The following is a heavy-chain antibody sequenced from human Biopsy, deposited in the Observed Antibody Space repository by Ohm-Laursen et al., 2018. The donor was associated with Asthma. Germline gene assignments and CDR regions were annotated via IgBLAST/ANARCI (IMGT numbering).Heavy chain of an antibody. V-gene: IGHV1-69*01. CDR1: GGTFSNFA. D-gene: IGHD6-19*01. J-gene: IGHJ6*02. CDR2: IMTVFGTT. Sequence: SSVKVSCKAPGGTFSNFAISWVRQAPGQGLEWLGGIMTVFGTTNYAQKFQGRVTITADESTSTAYMEVTSLRSEDTAIYYCARCQVGYSSGWSLLLKKIYYSGMNVWGQGTAVTVSS. CDR3: ARCQVGYSSGWSLLLKKIYYSGMNV.